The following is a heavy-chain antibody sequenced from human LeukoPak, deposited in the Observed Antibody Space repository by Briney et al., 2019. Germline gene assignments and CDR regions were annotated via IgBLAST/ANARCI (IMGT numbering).Heavy chain of an antibody. V-gene: IGHV4-59*08. CDR1: GGSISSYY. CDR3: ARHGGRAAAGWGDNWFDP. D-gene: IGHD6-13*01. J-gene: IGHJ5*02. Sequence: SETLSLTCTVSGGSISSYYWSWIRQPAGKGLEWIGYIYHSGSSNHNPSLKSRVTISVDTSKKQFSLKLSSVTAADTAVYYCARHGGRAAAGWGDNWFDPWGQGTLVTVSS. CDR2: IYHSGSS.